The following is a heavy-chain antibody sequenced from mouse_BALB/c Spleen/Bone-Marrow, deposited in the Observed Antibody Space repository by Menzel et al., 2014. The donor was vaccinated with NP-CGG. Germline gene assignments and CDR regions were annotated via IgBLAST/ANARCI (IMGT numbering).Heavy chain of an antibody. Sequence: QSGPGLVKPSQSLSLTCTVTGYSITSDYAWNWIRQFPGNKLEWMGYISYSGSTSYNPSLKSRISITRDTSKNQFFLQLNSVTTEDTATDYCARVGLHDWYCDVWGAGTTVTVSS. CDR2: ISYSGST. V-gene: IGHV3-2*02. J-gene: IGHJ1*01. D-gene: IGHD2-2*01. CDR3: ARVGLHDWYCDV. CDR1: GYSITSDYA.